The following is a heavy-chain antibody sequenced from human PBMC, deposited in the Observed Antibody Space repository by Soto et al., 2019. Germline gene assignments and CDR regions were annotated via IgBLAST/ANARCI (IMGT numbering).Heavy chain of an antibody. V-gene: IGHV3-21*01. D-gene: IGHD3-3*01. CDR3: AKENVLRFLEWSNYYYYGMDV. CDR1: GFTFSSYS. J-gene: IGHJ6*02. Sequence: GGSLRLSCASSGFTFSSYSMNWVRQAPGKGLEWVSSISSSSSYIYYADSVKGRFTISRDNSKNSLYLQMNSLRAEDTAVYYCAKENVLRFLEWSNYYYYGMDVWGQGTTVTVS. CDR2: ISSSSSYI.